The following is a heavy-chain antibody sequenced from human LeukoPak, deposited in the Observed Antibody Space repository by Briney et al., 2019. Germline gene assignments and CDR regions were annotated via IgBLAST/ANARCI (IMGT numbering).Heavy chain of an antibody. V-gene: IGHV3-23*01. CDR3: TTEGFTYGHHSFDS. D-gene: IGHD5-18*01. J-gene: IGHJ4*02. CDR2: VGPSGART. Sequence: QSGGSLRLSCAASGFTFSHHGMNWVRQAPGKGLEWVSGVGPSGARTYYADSVKGRFTVSRDNSKNMVFLQMNSLRAEDTAVYFCTTEGFTYGHHSFDSWGQGTLVTVSS. CDR1: GFTFSHHG.